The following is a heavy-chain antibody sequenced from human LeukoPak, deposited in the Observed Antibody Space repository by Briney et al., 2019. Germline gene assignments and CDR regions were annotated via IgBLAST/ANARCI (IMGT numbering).Heavy chain of an antibody. CDR2: IYYSGST. CDR3: ASYDSSGPFDH. CDR1: GGSINSYY. D-gene: IGHD3-22*01. V-gene: IGHV4-59*01. J-gene: IGHJ4*02. Sequence: PSETLSLTCSVSGGSINSYYWTWIRQPPGKGLEWIGYIYYSGSTNYNPSLKSRVTISVDTSRTQFSLKLSSVTAADTALYYCASYDSSGPFDHWGQGTLVPVSS.